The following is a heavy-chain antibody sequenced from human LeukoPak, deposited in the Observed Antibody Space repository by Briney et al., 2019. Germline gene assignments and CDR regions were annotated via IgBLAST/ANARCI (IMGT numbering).Heavy chain of an antibody. CDR3: ARLLAYCGGDCLNWFDP. Sequence: SVQVSCKASGGTFSSYAISWVRQAPGQGLEWMGGIIPIFGTANYAQKFQGRVTITADESTSTAYMELSSLRSEDTAVYYCARLLAYCGGDCLNWFDPWGQGTLVTVSS. D-gene: IGHD2-21*02. V-gene: IGHV1-69*13. CDR1: GGTFSSYA. J-gene: IGHJ5*02. CDR2: IIPIFGTA.